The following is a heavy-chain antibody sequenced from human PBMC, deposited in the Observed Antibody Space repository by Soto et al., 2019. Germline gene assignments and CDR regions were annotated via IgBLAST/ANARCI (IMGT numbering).Heavy chain of an antibody. J-gene: IGHJ4*02. CDR3: AGFGVGDRDDK. V-gene: IGHV4-34*01. CDR2: INHVGIT. Sequence: SETLSLTCAVSGGSFRGFYWTWIRQSPGKGLEWLGDINHVGITNYNPSLKSRVSIPVDTSKSQFSLKLSSVTAADTAVYFCAGFGVGDRDDKWGQGTLVTVSS. CDR1: GGSFRGFY. D-gene: IGHD2-8*01.